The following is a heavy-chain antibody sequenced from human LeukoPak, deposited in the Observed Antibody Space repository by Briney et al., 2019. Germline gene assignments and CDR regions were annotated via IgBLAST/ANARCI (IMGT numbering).Heavy chain of an antibody. J-gene: IGHJ4*02. CDR1: GGSISGYY. CDR2: IYYSGST. D-gene: IGHD4-17*01. CDR3: VGGDYAQY. V-gene: IGHV4-59*08. Sequence: SETLSLTCTVSGGSISGYYWSWIRQPPGKGLEWIGFIYYSGSTNYNPSLKSRVTISVDTSKNQFSLKLSSVSAADTAVYYCVGGDYAQYWGQGTLVTVSS.